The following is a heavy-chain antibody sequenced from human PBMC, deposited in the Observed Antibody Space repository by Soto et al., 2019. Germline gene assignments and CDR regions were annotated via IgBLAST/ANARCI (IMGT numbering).Heavy chain of an antibody. CDR1: GFTFSSYS. J-gene: IGHJ6*02. V-gene: IGHV3-21*01. Sequence: QRLSCAASGFTFSSYSMNWVRQAPGQGLEWVSSISSSSSYIYYADSVKGRFTISRYNAKNSLYLQMNSLRAEDTAVYYCARDIYDSSGYNYYYYGMDVWGQGTKVTVTS. CDR3: ARDIYDSSGYNYYYYGMDV. CDR2: ISSSSSYI. D-gene: IGHD3-22*01.